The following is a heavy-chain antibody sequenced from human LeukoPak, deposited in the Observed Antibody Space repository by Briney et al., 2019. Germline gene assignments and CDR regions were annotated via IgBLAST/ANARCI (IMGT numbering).Heavy chain of an antibody. CDR3: ARFYSTNWGWVDY. D-gene: IGHD2-2*01. Sequence: PSETLSLTCTVSGGSISSNYWSWIRQPPGKGLEWIGYIYHSESTNYNPSLKSRVTISIDTYKKQFSLKLSSVTAAGTAVYYCARFYSTNWGWVDYWGQGTLVTVS. J-gene: IGHJ4*02. CDR1: GGSISSNY. V-gene: IGHV4-59*08. CDR2: IYHSEST.